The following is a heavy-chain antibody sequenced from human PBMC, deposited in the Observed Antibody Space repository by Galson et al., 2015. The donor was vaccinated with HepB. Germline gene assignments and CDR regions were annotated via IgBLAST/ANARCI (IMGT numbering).Heavy chain of an antibody. CDR2: VNTNTGNP. J-gene: IGHJ4*02. CDR1: GYTFTSYA. Sequence: SVKVSCKASGYTFTSYAMNWVRQAPGQGLEWMGWVNTNTGNPNYAQGFTGRFVFSLDTSVNTAYLQITGLKAEDTAIYYCARASSTWSIDSWGQGTLVTVSS. V-gene: IGHV7-4-1*02. CDR3: ARASSTWSIDS. D-gene: IGHD6-13*01.